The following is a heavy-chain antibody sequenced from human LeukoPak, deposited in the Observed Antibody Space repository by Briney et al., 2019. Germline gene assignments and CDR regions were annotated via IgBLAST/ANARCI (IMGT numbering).Heavy chain of an antibody. V-gene: IGHV4-39*01. CDR1: GGSISSSSYY. CDR2: IYYSGST. D-gene: IGHD3-3*01. CDR3: ARRPRYDLWSGYYTGRVDY. Sequence: SETLSLTCTVSGGSISSSSYYWGWIRQPPGKGLEWIGSIYYSGSTYHNPSLKSRVTISVDTSKNQFSLKLSSVTAADTAVYYCARRPRYDLWSGYYTGRVDYWGQGTLVTVSS. J-gene: IGHJ4*02.